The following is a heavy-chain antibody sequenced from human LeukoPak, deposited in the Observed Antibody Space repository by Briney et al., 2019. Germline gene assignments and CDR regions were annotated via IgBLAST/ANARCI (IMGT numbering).Heavy chain of an antibody. D-gene: IGHD3-3*01. V-gene: IGHV3-64D*06. J-gene: IGHJ6*02. CDR2: ISSNGGST. Sequence: GGSLRLSCSASGFTFSSYAMHWVRQAPGKGLEYVSAISSNGGSTYYADSVKGRFTISRDNSKNTLYLQMSSLRAEDTAVYYCVKGPVPYYDFWSGPKHYGMDVWGQGTTVTASS. CDR3: VKGPVPYYDFWSGPKHYGMDV. CDR1: GFTFSSYA.